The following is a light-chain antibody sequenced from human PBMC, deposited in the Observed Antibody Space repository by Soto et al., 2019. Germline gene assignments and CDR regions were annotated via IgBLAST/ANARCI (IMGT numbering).Light chain of an antibody. CDR2: GAS. J-gene: IGKJ5*01. CDR3: QQYDTSPPST. CDR1: QSVSSSY. V-gene: IGKV3-20*01. Sequence: EIVLTQSPGTLSLSPGERATLSCRASQSVSSSYLAWYQQKPGQAPRLLINGASSRATGIPDRFSGSGSGTDFTLTISRLEPEDFAVYYCQQYDTSPPSTVGQGTRLEIK.